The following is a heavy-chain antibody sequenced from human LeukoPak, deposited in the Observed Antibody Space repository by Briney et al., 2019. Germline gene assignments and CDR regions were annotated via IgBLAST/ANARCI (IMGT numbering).Heavy chain of an antibody. V-gene: IGHV4-39*01. J-gene: IGHJ6*03. CDR2: LDSSGST. D-gene: IGHD4-23*01. Sequence: SSETLSLTCTVSGGSISSRSDYWRWIRQTPGKGLEWIGNLDSSGSTYYNPSLKSRVTISVGTSKNQVSLNLRSVTAADTAIYFCSRSHDYGGLYFYYYMDVWGKGTTVTVSS. CDR1: GGSISSRSDY. CDR3: SRSHDYGGLYFYYYMDV.